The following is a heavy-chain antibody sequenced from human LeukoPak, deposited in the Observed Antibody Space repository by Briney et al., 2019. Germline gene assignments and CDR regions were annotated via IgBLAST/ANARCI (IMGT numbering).Heavy chain of an antibody. CDR3: TTGWDDELSNAFDI. J-gene: IGHJ3*02. V-gene: IGHV3-30*04. CDR2: ISYGGSNK. Sequence: GGSLRLSCAASGFTFSSYAMHWVRQAPGKGLEWVAVISYGGSNKYYADSVKGRFTISRDNAKNSLYLQMNSLRAEDTAVYYCTTGWDDELSNAFDIWGQGTMVTVSS. D-gene: IGHD1-1*01. CDR1: GFTFSSYA.